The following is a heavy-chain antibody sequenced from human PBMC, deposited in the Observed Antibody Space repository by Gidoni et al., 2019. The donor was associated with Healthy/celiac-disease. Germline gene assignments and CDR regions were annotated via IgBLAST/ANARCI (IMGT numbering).Heavy chain of an antibody. CDR3: ADTQWLVDY. Sequence: EVQLLVSGGGLVQPGGSLRLSCAASGFTFSWYAMSWVRQAPGKGREWVAGSSGSGGSTYDAESVKGRFTIARDNAKNTLYLQMNSLRDEDTAVYYCADTQWLVDYWGQGTLVTVSS. CDR2: SSGSGGST. D-gene: IGHD6-19*01. J-gene: IGHJ4*02. CDR1: GFTFSWYA. V-gene: IGHV3-23*01.